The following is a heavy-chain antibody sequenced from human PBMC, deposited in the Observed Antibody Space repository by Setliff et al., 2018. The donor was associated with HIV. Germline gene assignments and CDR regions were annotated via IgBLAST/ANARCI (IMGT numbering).Heavy chain of an antibody. V-gene: IGHV1-2*06. D-gene: IGHD3-22*01. J-gene: IGHJ4*02. Sequence: GASVKVSCKASGYLFTTQGITWVRQAPGQGLEWMGRINPNTGGTDYAQTFQGRVTMTGATSISTAYMELSRLGSDDTAVYYCAGDFTYDHDSSGPGWGQGTLVTVSS. CDR1: GYLFTTQG. CDR2: INPNTGGT. CDR3: AGDFTYDHDSSGPG.